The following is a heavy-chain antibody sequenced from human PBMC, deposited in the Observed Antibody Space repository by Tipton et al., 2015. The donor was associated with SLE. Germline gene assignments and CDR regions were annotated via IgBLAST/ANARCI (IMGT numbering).Heavy chain of an antibody. Sequence: LSLTCAVYGGSFSGYYWTWVRQAPGKGLEWVANIKQDGSEKYYADSVEGRFTISRDNAKNSLYLQMNSLRAEDAALYYCAELSTADAFDVWGQGAMVIVSS. V-gene: IGHV3-7*01. CDR1: GGSFSGYY. CDR3: AELSTADAFDV. CDR2: IKQDGSEK. J-gene: IGHJ3*01. D-gene: IGHD5/OR15-5a*01.